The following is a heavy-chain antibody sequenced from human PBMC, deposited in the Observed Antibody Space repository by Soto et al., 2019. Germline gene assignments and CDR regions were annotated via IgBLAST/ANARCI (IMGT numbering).Heavy chain of an antibody. CDR2: ISGSGSST. CDR1: GFTFSSYA. CDR3: AKEGDGGYYFDY. V-gene: IGHV3-23*01. D-gene: IGHD3-16*01. J-gene: IGHJ4*02. Sequence: GALRLSCAASGFTFSSYAMSWVRQAPGKGLEWVSAISGSGSSTYYADSVKGRFTISRDNSKNTLYLQMNSPRAEDTAVYYCAKEGDGGYYFDYWGQGTLVTVSS.